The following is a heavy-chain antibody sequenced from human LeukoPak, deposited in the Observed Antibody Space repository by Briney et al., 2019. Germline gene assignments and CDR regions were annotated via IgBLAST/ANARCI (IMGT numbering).Heavy chain of an antibody. CDR1: GASINSYY. CDR2: IYTSGST. V-gene: IGHV4-4*07. J-gene: IGHJ4*02. CDR3: AGLYF. Sequence: SETLSLTCTVSGASINSYYWSWIRQPAGKGLEWIGVIYTSGSTDYNPSLKSRVTMSVDTSRNQFSLKLSSVTAADTAVYYCAGLYFWGQGILVTVSS.